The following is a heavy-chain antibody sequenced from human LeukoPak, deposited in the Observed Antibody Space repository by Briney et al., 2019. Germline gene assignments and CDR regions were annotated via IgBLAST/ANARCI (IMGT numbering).Heavy chain of an antibody. D-gene: IGHD3-10*01. V-gene: IGHV1-18*01. Sequence: ASVKVSCKASGYTFTSYGISWVRQAPGQGLEWMGWISAYNGNTNYAQKLQGRVTMTTDTSTSTAYMELRSLRSDDTVVYYCARTTYYYGSGSYPADYWGQGTLVTVSS. CDR1: GYTFTSYG. CDR2: ISAYNGNT. CDR3: ARTTYYYGSGSYPADY. J-gene: IGHJ4*02.